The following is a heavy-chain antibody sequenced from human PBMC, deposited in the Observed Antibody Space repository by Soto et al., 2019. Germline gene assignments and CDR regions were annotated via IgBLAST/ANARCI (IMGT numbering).Heavy chain of an antibody. CDR1: GGSISSYY. V-gene: IGHV4-59*08. CDR3: ARYGSEDGMDV. D-gene: IGHD3-10*01. Sequence: QVQLHESGPGLVKPSETLSLTCTVSGGSISSYYWSWIRQPPGKGLEWIGYIYYSGSTNYNPSLKSRVTISVDTSKNQFSLKLSSVTAADTAVYYCARYGSEDGMDVWGQGTTVTVSS. J-gene: IGHJ6*02. CDR2: IYYSGST.